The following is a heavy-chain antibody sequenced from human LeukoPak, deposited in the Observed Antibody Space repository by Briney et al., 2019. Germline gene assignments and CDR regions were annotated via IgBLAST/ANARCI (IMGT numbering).Heavy chain of an antibody. Sequence: SETLSLTCTVSGGSISSYYWSWIRQPPGKGLEWIGYIYYSGSTNYNPSLKSRVTISVDTSKNQFSLKLSSVTAADTAVYYCARDYDQLGAFDYWGQGTLVTVSS. V-gene: IGHV4-59*01. J-gene: IGHJ4*02. CDR1: GGSISSYY. CDR3: ARDYDQLGAFDY. D-gene: IGHD7-27*01. CDR2: IYYSGST.